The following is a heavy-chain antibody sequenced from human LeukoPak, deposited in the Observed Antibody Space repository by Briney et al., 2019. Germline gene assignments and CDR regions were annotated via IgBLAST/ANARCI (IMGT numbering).Heavy chain of an antibody. CDR2: IYTSGST. J-gene: IGHJ4*02. CDR1: GGSISSGSYY. CDR3: AREGASWGGSWYPPDY. V-gene: IGHV4-61*02. D-gene: IGHD6-13*01. Sequence: SETLSLTCTVSGGSISSGSYYWSWIRQPAGTGLEWIGRIYTSGSTNYNPSLKSRVTISVDTSKNQFSLKLSSVTAADTAVYYCAREGASWGGSWYPPDYWGQGTLVTVSS.